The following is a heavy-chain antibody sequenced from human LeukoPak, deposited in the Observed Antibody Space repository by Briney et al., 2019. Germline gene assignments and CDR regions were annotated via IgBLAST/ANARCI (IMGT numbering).Heavy chain of an antibody. D-gene: IGHD6-13*01. CDR1: GFSFSSHW. V-gene: IGHV3-7*03. Sequence: GGSLRLSCAASGFSFSSHWMSWVRQAPGKGLEWVANIKQDGGEKYYVDSVKGRFAISRDNAKNSLYLQMNSLRAEDTAVYYCAKDSGLIAAAGNFGYWGQGTLVTVSS. J-gene: IGHJ4*02. CDR3: AKDSGLIAAAGNFGY. CDR2: IKQDGGEK.